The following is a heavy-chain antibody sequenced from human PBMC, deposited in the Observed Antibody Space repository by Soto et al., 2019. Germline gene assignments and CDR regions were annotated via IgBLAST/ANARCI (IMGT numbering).Heavy chain of an antibody. J-gene: IGHJ4*02. Sequence: SETLSLTCTVSGGSISSYYWSWIRQPPGKGLEWIGYIYYSGSTNYNPSLKSRVTISVDTSKNQFSLKLSSVTAADTAVYYCARAGGSSWYLYYFDYWGQGTLVTVSS. V-gene: IGHV4-59*01. CDR2: IYYSGST. CDR1: GGSISSYY. D-gene: IGHD6-19*01. CDR3: ARAGGSSWYLYYFDY.